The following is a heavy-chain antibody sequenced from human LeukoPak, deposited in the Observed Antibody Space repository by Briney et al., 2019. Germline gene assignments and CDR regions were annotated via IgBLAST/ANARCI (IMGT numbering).Heavy chain of an antibody. J-gene: IGHJ6*03. CDR1: GGTFSSYA. CDR2: IIPIFGTA. CDR3: ASSRYCSGGSGYSMAHYYYYRDV. V-gene: IGHV1-69*05. D-gene: IGHD2-15*01. Sequence: SVKVSCKASGGTFSSYAISWVRQAPGQGFEWMGGIIPIFGTANYAQKFQGRVTITTDESTSTAYMELSSLRSEDTAVYYCASSRYCSGGSGYSMAHYYYYRDVGGKGPTFIVSS.